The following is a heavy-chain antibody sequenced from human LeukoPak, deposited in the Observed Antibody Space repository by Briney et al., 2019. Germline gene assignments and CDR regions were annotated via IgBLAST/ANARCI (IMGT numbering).Heavy chain of an antibody. V-gene: IGHV3-21*01. CDR1: GFTFSNHW. J-gene: IGHJ4*02. Sequence: GGSLRLSCAASGFTFSNHWMHWVRQAPGKGLEWVSSISGSSSDIYYADSVKGRFTISRDNAKNSLYLQMNSLRAEDTAVYYCARDGLYCSSTNCNLDYWGQGTLVTVSS. D-gene: IGHD2-2*01. CDR3: ARDGLYCSSTNCNLDY. CDR2: ISGSSSDI.